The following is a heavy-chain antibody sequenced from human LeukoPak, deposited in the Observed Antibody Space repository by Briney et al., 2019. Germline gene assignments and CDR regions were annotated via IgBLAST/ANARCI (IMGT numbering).Heavy chain of an antibody. CDR1: GDRVSSNSVA. D-gene: IGHD2-2*01. Sequence: SQTLSLTCAISGDRVSSNSVAWNWIRQSPSRGLEWLGRTYSRSKWYNDYAVSVKSRITINPDTSKNQFSLQLNSVTPEDTAVYYCARGVQPLHESDAFDIWGQGTVVTVSS. J-gene: IGHJ3*02. CDR3: ARGVQPLHESDAFDI. CDR2: TYSRSKWYN. V-gene: IGHV6-1*01.